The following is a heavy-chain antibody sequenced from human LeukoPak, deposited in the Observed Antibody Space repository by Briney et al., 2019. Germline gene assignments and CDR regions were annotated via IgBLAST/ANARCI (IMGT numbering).Heavy chain of an antibody. CDR1: GFTFSGSA. CDR2: IRSKANSYAT. V-gene: IGHV3-73*01. CDR3: TNYYDSSGYFPFDY. J-gene: IGHJ4*02. Sequence: GGSLRLSCAASGFTFSGSAMHWVRQASGKGLEWVGRIRSKANSYATAYDESVKGRFTISRDDSKNTAYLQMNSLKTEDTAVYYCTNYYDSSGYFPFDYWGQGTLVTVSS. D-gene: IGHD3-22*01.